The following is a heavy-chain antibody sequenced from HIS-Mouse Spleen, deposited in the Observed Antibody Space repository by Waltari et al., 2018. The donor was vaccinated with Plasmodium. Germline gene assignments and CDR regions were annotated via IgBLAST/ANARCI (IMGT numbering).Heavy chain of an antibody. J-gene: IGHJ2*01. CDR3: AREDILTGYYNDYWYFDL. V-gene: IGHV3-21*01. CDR2: ISSSSSYI. D-gene: IGHD3-9*01. Sequence: LEWVSSISSSSSYIYYADSVKGRFTISRDNAKNSLYLQINSLRAEDTAVYYCAREDILTGYYNDYWYFDLWGRGTLVTVSS.